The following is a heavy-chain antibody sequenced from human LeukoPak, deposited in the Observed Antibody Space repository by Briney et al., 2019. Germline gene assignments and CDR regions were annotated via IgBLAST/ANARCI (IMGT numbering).Heavy chain of an antibody. CDR3: ARRSITIFGVASDY. Sequence: SETLSLTCTVSGGPISSSSYYWSWIRQPPGKGLEWIGEINHSGSTNYNPSLKSRVTISVDTSKNQFSLKLSSVTAADTAVYYCARRSITIFGVASDYWGQGTLVTVSS. D-gene: IGHD3-3*01. CDR2: INHSGST. J-gene: IGHJ4*02. V-gene: IGHV4-39*07. CDR1: GGPISSSSYY.